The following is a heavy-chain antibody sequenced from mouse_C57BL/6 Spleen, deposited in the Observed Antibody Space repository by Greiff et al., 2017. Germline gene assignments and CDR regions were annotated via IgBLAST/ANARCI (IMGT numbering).Heavy chain of an antibody. D-gene: IGHD2-4*01. Sequence: QVQLQQPGAELVKPGASVKLSCKASGYTFTSYWMHWVKQRPGRGLEWIGRIDPNSGGTKYNEKFKSKATLTVDKPTSTAYMQLRSLTSEDSAVYYCATTYYDYDGFAYWGQGTLVTVSA. J-gene: IGHJ3*01. CDR1: GYTFTSYW. V-gene: IGHV1-72*01. CDR3: ATTYYDYDGFAY. CDR2: IDPNSGGT.